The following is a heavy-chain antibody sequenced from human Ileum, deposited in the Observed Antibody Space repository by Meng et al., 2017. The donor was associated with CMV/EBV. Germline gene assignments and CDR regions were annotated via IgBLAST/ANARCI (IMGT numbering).Heavy chain of an antibody. CDR2: IIPIFGTA. V-gene: IGHV1-69*05. CDR1: GGTFSSYA. Sequence: SVKVSCKASGGTFSSYAISWVRQAPGQGREWMGGIIPIFGTANYAQKFQGRVTITTDESTSTAYMELSSLRSEDTAVYYCARGGAYYYDSDYYYYGMDVWGQGTTVTVSS. D-gene: IGHD3-22*01. CDR3: ARGGAYYYDSDYYYYGMDV. J-gene: IGHJ6*02.